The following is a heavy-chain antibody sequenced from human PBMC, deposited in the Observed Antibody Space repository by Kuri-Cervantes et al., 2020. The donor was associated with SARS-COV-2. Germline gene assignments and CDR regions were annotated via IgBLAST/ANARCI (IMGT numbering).Heavy chain of an antibody. J-gene: IGHJ4*02. CDR2: IIPILGIA. Sequence: SVKVSCKASGYTFTSYYMHWVRQAPGQGLEWMGGIIPILGIANYAQKFQGRVTITADKSTSTAYMELSSLRSDDTAVYYCALVVPAATLDYWGQGTLVTVSS. D-gene: IGHD2-2*01. CDR3: ALVVPAATLDY. V-gene: IGHV1-69*10. CDR1: GYTFTSYY.